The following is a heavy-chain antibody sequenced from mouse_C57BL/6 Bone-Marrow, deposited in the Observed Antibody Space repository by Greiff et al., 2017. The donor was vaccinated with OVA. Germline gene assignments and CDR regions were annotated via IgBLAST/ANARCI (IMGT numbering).Heavy chain of an antibody. Sequence: QVQLQQPGTELVKPGASVKLSCKASGYTFTSYWMHWVKQRPGQGLEWIGNINPSNGGTNYNEKFKSKATLTVDKSSSTAYMQLSSLTSEDSAVYYYARGITTVVEWYFDVWGTGTTVTVSS. V-gene: IGHV1-53*01. CDR1: GYTFTSYW. CDR2: INPSNGGT. CDR3: ARGITTVVEWYFDV. D-gene: IGHD1-1*01. J-gene: IGHJ1*03.